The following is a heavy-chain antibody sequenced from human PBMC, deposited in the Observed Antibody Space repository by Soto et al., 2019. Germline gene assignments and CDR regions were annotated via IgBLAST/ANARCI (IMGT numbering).Heavy chain of an antibody. V-gene: IGHV3-33*01. CDR3: ARDQQVTVTKNNSYFDL. D-gene: IGHD4-17*01. CDR1: GFTFSSYG. J-gene: IGHJ2*01. CDR2: IWYDGSNK. Sequence: QVQLVESGGGVVQPGRSLRLSCAASGFTFSSYGMHWVRQAPGKGLEWVAVIWYDGSNKYYADSVKGRFTISRDNSKNTLYLRMNSLRAEDTAVYYCARDQQVTVTKNNSYFDLWGRGTLVTVSS.